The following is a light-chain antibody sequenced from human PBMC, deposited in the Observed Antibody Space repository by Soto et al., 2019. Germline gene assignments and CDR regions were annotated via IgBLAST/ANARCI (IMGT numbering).Light chain of an antibody. J-gene: IGLJ1*01. CDR2: EVS. Sequence: QSALTQPASVSGSPGQSITISCTGTSSDVGGYNYVSWYQQHPGKAPKLMIYEVSNRPSGVSNRFSGSKSGNTASLTIFGLQAEDEADYYCSSYRSSSTLGVFGTGTKVTVL. V-gene: IGLV2-14*01. CDR3: SSYRSSSTLGV. CDR1: SSDVGGYNY.